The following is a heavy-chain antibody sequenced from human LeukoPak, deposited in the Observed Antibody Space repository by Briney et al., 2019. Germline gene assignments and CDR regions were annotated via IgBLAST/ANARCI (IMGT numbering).Heavy chain of an antibody. D-gene: IGHD3-22*01. CDR2: IKSKTDSGTT. Sequence: PGGSLRLSCAASGFTFSNAWMSWVRQAPGKGLEWVGRIKSKTDSGTTDYAAPVKGRFTISRDDSKNTLYLQMNSLKTEDTAVYYCTTDEYYDSSGYYYGLEFDYWGQGSLVTVSS. CDR3: TTDEYYDSSGYYYGLEFDY. J-gene: IGHJ4*02. V-gene: IGHV3-15*01. CDR1: GFTFSNAW.